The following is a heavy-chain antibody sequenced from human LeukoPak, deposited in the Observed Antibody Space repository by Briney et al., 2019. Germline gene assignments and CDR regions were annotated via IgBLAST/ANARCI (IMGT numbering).Heavy chain of an antibody. CDR2: IYPGESNV. V-gene: IGHV5-51*01. J-gene: IGHJ4*02. CDR3: ARHYYDFLTGYSYFDY. D-gene: IGHD3-9*01. Sequence: GESLKISCKGSGYSFTSYWIGWVRQMPGKGLEWMGIIYPGESNVRYSPSFQGQVTISADKSISTAYLQWSSLKASDTAMYYCARHYYDFLTGYSYFDYWGQGTLVTVSS. CDR1: GYSFTSYW.